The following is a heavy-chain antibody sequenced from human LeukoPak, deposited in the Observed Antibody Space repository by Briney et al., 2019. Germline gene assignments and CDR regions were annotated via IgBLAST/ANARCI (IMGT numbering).Heavy chain of an antibody. CDR1: GGSISSGGYY. J-gene: IGHJ4*02. V-gene: IGHV4-31*03. CDR3: ARHLQFEGSSYYFDY. D-gene: IGHD2-15*01. Sequence: SETLSLTCTVSGGSISSGGYYWSWIRQHPGKGLEWIGYIYYSGSTYYNPSLKSRVTISVDTSKNQFSLKLSSVTAADTAVYYCARHLQFEGSSYYFDYWGQGTLVTVSS. CDR2: IYYSGST.